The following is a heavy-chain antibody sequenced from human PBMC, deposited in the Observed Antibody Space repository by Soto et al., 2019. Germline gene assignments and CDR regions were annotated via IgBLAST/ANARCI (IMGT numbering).Heavy chain of an antibody. D-gene: IGHD1-26*01. CDR2: AYYRSRWHY. Sequence: SQTLSLTCAICGDSVSNNGTTWNWIRQSPSRGLEWLGRAYYRSRWHYDYATSVRSRITINPDTSKNQFSLQLSSVTPEDTAVYSCALDPPDFNSGFDSWGQGSLVTVSS. J-gene: IGHJ4*02. CDR3: ALDPPDFNSGFDS. V-gene: IGHV6-1*01. CDR1: GDSVSNNGTT.